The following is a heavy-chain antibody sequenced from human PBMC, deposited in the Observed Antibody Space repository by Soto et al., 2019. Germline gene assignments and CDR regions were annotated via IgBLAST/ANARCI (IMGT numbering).Heavy chain of an antibody. CDR2: IWYDGSNK. CDR3: AGAAVGDGYIAAGLVY. V-gene: IGHV3-33*01. CDR1: GFTFSSYG. D-gene: IGHD5-12*01. J-gene: IGHJ4*02. Sequence: QVQLVESGGGVVQPGRSLRLSCAASGFTFSSYGMHWVRQAPGKGLEWVAVIWYDGSNKYYADSVEGRFTISRDNYKHTLDLQINGLKADDAAVYYCAGAAVGDGYIAAGLVYWGQGTLVTVSS.